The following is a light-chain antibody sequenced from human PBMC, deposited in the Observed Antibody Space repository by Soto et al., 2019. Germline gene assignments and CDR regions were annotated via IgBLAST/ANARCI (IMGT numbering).Light chain of an antibody. CDR2: DAS. Sequence: DIQMTQSPSTLSASVGDRVTITCRASQSVTTWLAWYQQTPGKAPKLLIYDASRLESGVPSRFSGSGSGTEFTLTISSLQPDDFATYYCQEYSTFSFGPGTKVEI. V-gene: IGKV1-5*01. CDR3: QEYSTFS. J-gene: IGKJ1*01. CDR1: QSVTTW.